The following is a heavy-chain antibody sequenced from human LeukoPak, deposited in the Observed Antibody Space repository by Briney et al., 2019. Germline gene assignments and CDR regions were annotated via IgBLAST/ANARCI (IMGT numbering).Heavy chain of an antibody. V-gene: IGHV1-18*01. Sequence: ASVKVSCKASGYTFTSYGISWVRQAPGQGLEWMGWISAYNGNTNYAQKLQGRVTMTTDTSTSTAYMELRSLRSDDTAVYYCARYSSGSGYYYYGVDVWGQGTTVTVSS. J-gene: IGHJ6*02. CDR2: ISAYNGNT. D-gene: IGHD6-19*01. CDR1: GYTFTSYG. CDR3: ARYSSGSGYYYYGVDV.